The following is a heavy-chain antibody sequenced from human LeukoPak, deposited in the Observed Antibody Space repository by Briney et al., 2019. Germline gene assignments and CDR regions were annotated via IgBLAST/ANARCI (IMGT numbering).Heavy chain of an antibody. J-gene: IGHJ3*01. CDR2: LSASGARI. V-gene: IGHV3-23*01. CDR3: AGGEGAAGIYDAFDF. Sequence: PGGSLRLSCTASTSTFSSYAMTWVRQPLRTGLQWVATLSASGARIHYADSVKGRFTISRDNSKNTLYLQMDSLRPEDTAVYFCAGGEGAAGIYDAFDFWGQGTLVAVSS. D-gene: IGHD6-13*01. CDR1: TSTFSSYA.